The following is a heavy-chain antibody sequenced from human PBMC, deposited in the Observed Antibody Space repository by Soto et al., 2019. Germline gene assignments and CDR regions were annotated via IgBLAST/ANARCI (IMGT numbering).Heavy chain of an antibody. CDR1: GYTFTCYY. J-gene: IGHJ6*02. Sequence: ASVQVSCKASGYTFTCYYMHLLRQAPGQWLECMVIINPSGGITSYAQKFQGRATMPRDTPTTTVNRELSTLRSEDTPVYYCARDPSSSSGNYYYSGMDVGGQGTTVTVPS. D-gene: IGHD6-6*01. V-gene: IGHV1-46*01. CDR3: ARDPSSSSGNYYYSGMDV. CDR2: INPSGGIT.